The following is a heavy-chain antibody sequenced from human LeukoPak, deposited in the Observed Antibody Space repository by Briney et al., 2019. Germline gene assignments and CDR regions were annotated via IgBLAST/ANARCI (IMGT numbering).Heavy chain of an antibody. CDR3: AGMQCSSSWAAFDY. CDR1: GFSFSSHT. CDR2: ISSSSSYI. Sequence: GGSLRLSCAASGFSFSSHTMIWVRQAPGKGLEWVSSISSSSSYIYYADSLKGRFTISRDNAKNSLYLQMNSLRAEDTAVYYCAGMQCSSSWAAFDYWGQGTLVIVSS. J-gene: IGHJ4*02. D-gene: IGHD2-2*01. V-gene: IGHV3-21*06.